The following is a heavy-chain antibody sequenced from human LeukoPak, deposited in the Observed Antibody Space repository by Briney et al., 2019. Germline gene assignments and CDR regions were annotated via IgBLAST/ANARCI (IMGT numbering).Heavy chain of an antibody. Sequence: ASVKVSCKASGCTFTSYDINWVRQATGQGLEWMGWMNPDSGNTGYAQKFQGRVTMTRNTSISTAYMELSSLRSEDTAVYYCARGVGSGWYSYYYYGMDVWGQGTTVTVSS. J-gene: IGHJ6*02. D-gene: IGHD6-19*01. V-gene: IGHV1-8*01. CDR3: ARGVGSGWYSYYYYGMDV. CDR1: GCTFTSYD. CDR2: MNPDSGNT.